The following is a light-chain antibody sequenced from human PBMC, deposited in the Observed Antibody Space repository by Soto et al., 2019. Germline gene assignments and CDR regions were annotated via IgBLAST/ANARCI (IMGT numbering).Light chain of an antibody. J-gene: IGKJ1*01. CDR2: AAS. V-gene: IGKV1-27*01. Sequence: DIPMTQSPSSLSASVADRVTSTCLARQGISNYLAGYQQKPGKVPKLLIYAASTLQSGVPSRFSGSGSGTDFTLTISSLQPEDVATYYCQKYNRAPRTFGQGTKVDIK. CDR3: QKYNRAPRT. CDR1: QGISNY.